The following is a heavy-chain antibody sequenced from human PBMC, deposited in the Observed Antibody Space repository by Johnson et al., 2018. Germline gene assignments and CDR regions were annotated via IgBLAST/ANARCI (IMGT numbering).Heavy chain of an antibody. Sequence: VQLVESGGGLVQPGRSLRLSCAASGFTFDDYAMHWVRQAPGKGLEWVSGIRWNSGSIGYADSVKGRFTISRDNAKNSLYLQMNSLRAEDTALYYCARDLSGDAFDIWGQGTMVTVSS. CDR3: ARDLSGDAFDI. CDR1: GFTFDDYA. CDR2: IRWNSGSI. V-gene: IGHV3-9*01. J-gene: IGHJ3*02. D-gene: IGHD5/OR15-5a*01.